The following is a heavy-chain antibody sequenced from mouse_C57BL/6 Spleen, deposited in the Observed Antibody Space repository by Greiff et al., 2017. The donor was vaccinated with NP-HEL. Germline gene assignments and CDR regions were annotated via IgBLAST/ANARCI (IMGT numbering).Heavy chain of an antibody. V-gene: IGHV5-17*01. CDR1: GFTFRDYG. D-gene: IGHD1-1*01. J-gene: IGHJ4*01. Sequence: EVMLVESGGGLVKPGGSLKLSCAASGFTFRDYGMHWVRQAPEKGLEWVAYISSGSSTLYYADTVKGRVTISRDNAKNTLFLQMTRLRSEDTAMYYCARVITTDPHYYAMDYWGQGTSVTVSS. CDR3: ARVITTDPHYYAMDY. CDR2: ISSGSSTL.